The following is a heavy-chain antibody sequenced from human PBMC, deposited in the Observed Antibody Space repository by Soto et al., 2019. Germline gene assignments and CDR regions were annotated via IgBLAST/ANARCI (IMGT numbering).Heavy chain of an antibody. V-gene: IGHV4-39*02. D-gene: IGHD3-22*01. CDR2: IYYSGST. Sequence: SESLSLTCTVSGGSICSSSYYWGWIRQPPGKGLEWIGSIYYSGSTYYNPSLKSRVTISVDTSKNQFSLKLSSVTAADTAVYYCARVGYYYDSSGFGYFDYWGQGTLVTVSS. CDR3: ARVGYYYDSSGFGYFDY. CDR1: GGSICSSSYY. J-gene: IGHJ4*02.